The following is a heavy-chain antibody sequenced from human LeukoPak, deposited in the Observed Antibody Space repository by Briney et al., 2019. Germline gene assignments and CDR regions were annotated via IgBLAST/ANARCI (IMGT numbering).Heavy chain of an antibody. J-gene: IGHJ4*02. CDR1: GYTFTHYA. V-gene: IGHV7-4-1*02. Sequence: ASVKVSCTASGYTFTHYAMNWVRQAPGQGLEWMGWINTNTGNSTYAQGFTGRFVFSLDTSVSTAYLQISSLEAEDTAIYYCARLYGAFDYWGQGTLVIVSS. D-gene: IGHD1-26*01. CDR3: ARLYGAFDY. CDR2: INTNTGNS.